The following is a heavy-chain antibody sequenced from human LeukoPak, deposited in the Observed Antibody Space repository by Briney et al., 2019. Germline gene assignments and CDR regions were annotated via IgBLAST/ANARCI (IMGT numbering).Heavy chain of an antibody. Sequence: GGSLRLSCAASGFTFDDYGMSWVRQAPGKGLEWVSGINWNGGSAGYGDSVKGRFTISRDNAKNSLYLQMNSLRAEDTALYYCARVRRGRWNYDSSGSPYFDYWGQGTLVTVSS. V-gene: IGHV3-20*04. D-gene: IGHD3-22*01. CDR2: INWNGGSA. CDR1: GFTFDDYG. J-gene: IGHJ4*02. CDR3: ARVRRGRWNYDSSGSPYFDY.